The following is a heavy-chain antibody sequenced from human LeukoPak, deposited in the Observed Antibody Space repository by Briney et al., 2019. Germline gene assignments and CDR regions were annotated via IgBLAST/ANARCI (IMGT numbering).Heavy chain of an antibody. D-gene: IGHD6-13*01. CDR2: ISSSGNYI. V-gene: IGHV3-21*01. Sequence: GGSLRLSCAAPGFTFSSYSMNWVRQAPGKGLEWVSSISSSGNYIYYADSVRGRFTISRDTAKNSLYLHMNSLRAEDTAMYYCASGGSSSWPYYYYGMDVWGQGTTVTVSS. CDR3: ASGGSSSWPYYYYGMDV. J-gene: IGHJ6*02. CDR1: GFTFSSYS.